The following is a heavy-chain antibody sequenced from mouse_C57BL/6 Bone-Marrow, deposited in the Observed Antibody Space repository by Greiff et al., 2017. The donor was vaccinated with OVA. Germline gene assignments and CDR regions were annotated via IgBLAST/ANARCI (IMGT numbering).Heavy chain of an antibody. D-gene: IGHD3-1*01. CDR1: GFNIKDDY. J-gene: IGHJ2*01. V-gene: IGHV14-4*01. CDR2: IDPENGDT. Sequence: VQLQQSGAELVRPGASVKLSCTASGFNIKDDYMHWVKQRPEQGLAWIGWIDPENGDTEYASKCQGKATITADTSSNTAYLQLSSLTSEDTAVYYCTWGGFSFDYWGQGTTRTVSS. CDR3: TWGGFSFDY.